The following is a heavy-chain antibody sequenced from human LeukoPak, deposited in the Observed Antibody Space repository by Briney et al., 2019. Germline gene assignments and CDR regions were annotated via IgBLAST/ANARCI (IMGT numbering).Heavy chain of an antibody. CDR1: GGSISSSSYY. V-gene: IGHV4-39*01. Sequence: PSETLSLTCTVSGGSISSSSYYWGWIRRPPGKGLEWIGSIYYSGSTYYNPSLKSRVTISVDTSKNQFSLKLSSVTAADTAVYYCARRVVVVVAATGYFDYWGQGTLVTVSS. CDR3: ARRVVVVVAATGYFDY. J-gene: IGHJ4*02. CDR2: IYYSGST. D-gene: IGHD2-15*01.